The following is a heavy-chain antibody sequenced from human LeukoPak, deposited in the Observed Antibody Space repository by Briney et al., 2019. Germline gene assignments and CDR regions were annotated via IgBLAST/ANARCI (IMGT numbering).Heavy chain of an antibody. CDR3: ARERGGDCYFDY. V-gene: IGHV1-18*01. J-gene: IGHJ4*02. CDR1: GSTFTSYG. Sequence: ASVKVSCKASGSTFTSYGISWVRQAPGQGLEWMGTINPSNGDTNYSPKFQGRVTMTRDTSTSTVYMELSSLRSEDTAVYYCARERGGDCYFDYWGQGTLVTVSS. CDR2: INPSNGDT. D-gene: IGHD2-21*01.